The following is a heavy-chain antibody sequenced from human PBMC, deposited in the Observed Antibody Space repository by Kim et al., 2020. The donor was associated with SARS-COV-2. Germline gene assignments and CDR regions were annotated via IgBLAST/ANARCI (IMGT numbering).Heavy chain of an antibody. D-gene: IGHD5-18*01. CDR3: ASARGYSYGYGAFDI. V-gene: IGHV1-69*13. J-gene: IGHJ3*02. CDR1: GGTFSSYA. Sequence: SVKVSCKASGGTFSSYAISWVRQAPGQGLEWMGGIIPIFGTANYAQKFQGRVTITADESTSTAYMELSSLRSEDTAVYYCASARGYSYGYGAFDIWGQGTMVTVSS. CDR2: IIPIFGTA.